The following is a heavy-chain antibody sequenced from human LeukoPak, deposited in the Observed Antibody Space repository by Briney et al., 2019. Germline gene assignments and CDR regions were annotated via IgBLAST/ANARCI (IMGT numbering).Heavy chain of an antibody. D-gene: IGHD6-6*01. CDR2: IYTSGST. J-gene: IGHJ6*02. Sequence: SETLSLTCTVSGGSISSYYWSWIRQPARKGLEWIGRIYTSGSTNYNPSLKSRVTMSVDTSKNQFSLKLSSVTAADTAVYYCARGSMTFYYYGMDVWGQGTTVTVSS. CDR1: GGSISSYY. CDR3: ARGSMTFYYYGMDV. V-gene: IGHV4-4*07.